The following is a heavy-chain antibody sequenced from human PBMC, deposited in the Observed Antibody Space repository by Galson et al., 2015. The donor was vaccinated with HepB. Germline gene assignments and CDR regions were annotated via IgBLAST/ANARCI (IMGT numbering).Heavy chain of an antibody. D-gene: IGHD3-10*01. V-gene: IGHV6-1*01. J-gene: IGHJ3*01. CDR3: VLNSALAFDA. CDR1: GDSVSSHGAS. CDR2: TYYRSKWYF. Sequence: CAISGDSVSSHGASWNWIRQSPSRGLEWLGRTYYRSKWYFGYAASVESRLTVTPDTSKNQFSLQLNPMTPEDTAVYYCVLNSALAFDAWGLGTMVTVSS.